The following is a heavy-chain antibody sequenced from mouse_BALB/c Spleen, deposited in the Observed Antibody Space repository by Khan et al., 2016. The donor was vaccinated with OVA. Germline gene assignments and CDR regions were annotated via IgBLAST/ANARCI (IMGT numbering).Heavy chain of an antibody. Sequence: QVQLKQSGPGLVAPSQSLSITCTVYGYSLTRYGVHWVRQPPGKGLEWLGLIWGDGSTDYNSALKSRLSISKDNSKSQVFLKMNSLLTDDTARYYCARAYYGNYREAMDYWGQGTSVTVSS. CDR3: ARAYYGNYREAMDY. CDR2: IWGDGST. CDR1: GYSLTRYG. D-gene: IGHD2-10*01. V-gene: IGHV2-6-7*01. J-gene: IGHJ4*01.